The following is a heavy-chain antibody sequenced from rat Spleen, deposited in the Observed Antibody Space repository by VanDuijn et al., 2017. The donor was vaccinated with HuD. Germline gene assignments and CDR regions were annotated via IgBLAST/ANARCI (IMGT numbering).Heavy chain of an antibody. CDR3: VKEDA. Sequence: EVQLVESGGGLVQPGRSMKLSCAASGFTVSDFGFHWIRQAPPKGLEWVASISPSGDITYYRDSVKGRFTISRDNAKSTLYLQMNSLRSEDTATYYCVKEDAWGQGASVTVSS. CDR1: GFTVSDFG. J-gene: IGHJ4*01. V-gene: IGHV5-19*01. CDR2: ISPSGDIT.